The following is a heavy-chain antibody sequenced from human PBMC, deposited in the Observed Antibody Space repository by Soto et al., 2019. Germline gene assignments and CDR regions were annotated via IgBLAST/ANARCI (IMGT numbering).Heavy chain of an antibody. Sequence: GGSLRLSCAASGFSVSSNYMSWVRQAPGKGLEWVSIIYSGGRTNYADSVKGRLTISRDHSKNTLYLQMNSLRAEDTAVYYCARVWFGELTWFDPWGQGTVVTVSS. CDR1: GFSVSSNY. D-gene: IGHD3-10*01. J-gene: IGHJ5*02. CDR3: ARVWFGELTWFDP. V-gene: IGHV3-66*01. CDR2: IYSGGRT.